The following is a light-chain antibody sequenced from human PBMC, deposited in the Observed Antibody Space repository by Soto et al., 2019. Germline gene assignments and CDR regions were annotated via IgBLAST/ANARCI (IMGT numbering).Light chain of an antibody. CDR3: QQRSNWRVT. Sequence: EIVFTQSPCTLSLSPGERATLSCRASQSVSRTYLAWYQQKPGQAPRLLIYDASNRATGIPARFSGSGSGTDFTLTISSLEPEDIAVYYCQQRSNWRVTFGGGTKVDIK. CDR2: DAS. CDR1: QSVSRTY. V-gene: IGKV3-11*01. J-gene: IGKJ4*01.